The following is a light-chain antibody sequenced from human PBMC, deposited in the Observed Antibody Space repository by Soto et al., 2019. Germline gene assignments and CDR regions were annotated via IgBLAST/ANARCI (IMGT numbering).Light chain of an antibody. CDR1: SSDVGGYNY. CDR2: DVS. CDR3: CSYAGSYV. J-gene: IGLJ1*01. V-gene: IGLV2-11*01. Sequence: QSALTQPRSVSGSPGQSVTISCTGTSSDVGGYNYVSWYQQHPGKAPKLVIYDVSKRPSGVPDRLSGSKSGNTASLTISGLQAEDEADYYCCSYAGSYVFGTGTKLTVL.